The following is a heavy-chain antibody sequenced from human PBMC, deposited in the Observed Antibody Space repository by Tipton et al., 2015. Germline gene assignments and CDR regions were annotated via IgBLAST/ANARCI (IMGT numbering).Heavy chain of an antibody. J-gene: IGHJ3*01. D-gene: IGHD2-8*01. CDR1: GFTFSSYW. CDR3: TREHCTNGVCADAFDF. CDR2: IRPKAYGAAT. Sequence: SLRLSCAASGFTFSSYWMSWVRQAPGKGLEWVGFIRPKAYGAATEYAASVEGRFTISRDESKTIAYLQMNSLKTEDTAVYYCTREHCTNGVCADAFDFWGQGTKVTVSS. V-gene: IGHV3-49*04.